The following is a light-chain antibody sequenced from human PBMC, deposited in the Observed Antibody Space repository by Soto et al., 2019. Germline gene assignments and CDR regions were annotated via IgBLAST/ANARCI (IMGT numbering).Light chain of an antibody. CDR1: NSNIGAGYD. Sequence: QAVVTQPPSVSGAPGQRVTISCTGNNSNIGAGYDVHWYRRLPGTAPGLLIYGNNNRPSGVPDRFSGSKSGTSASLAITGLQAEDEGDYYCQSYDNSLNVVFGGGTKLTVL. V-gene: IGLV1-40*01. CDR2: GNN. CDR3: QSYDNSLNVV. J-gene: IGLJ2*01.